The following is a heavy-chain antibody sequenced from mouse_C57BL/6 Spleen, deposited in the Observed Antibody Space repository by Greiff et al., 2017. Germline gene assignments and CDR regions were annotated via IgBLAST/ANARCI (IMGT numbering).Heavy chain of an antibody. CDR3: ARDPPLLLRYGFDY. J-gene: IGHJ2*01. CDR2: IYPRDGST. D-gene: IGHD1-1*01. CDR1: GYTFTDHT. Sequence: QVQLQQSDAELVKPGASVKISCKVSGYTFTDHTIHWMKQRPEQGLEWIGYIYPRDGSTKYNEKFKGKATLTADQSSSTAYMQLTCLTSEDSAVYFCARDPPLLLRYGFDYWGQGTPLTVSS. V-gene: IGHV1-78*01.